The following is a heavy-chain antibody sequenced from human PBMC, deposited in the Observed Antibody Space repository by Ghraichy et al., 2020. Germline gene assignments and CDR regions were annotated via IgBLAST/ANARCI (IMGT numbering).Heavy chain of an antibody. CDR2: IKQDGSEK. CDR1: GFTFSSNW. Sequence: GESLNISCAASGFTFSSNWMSWVRQAPGKGLEWVANIKQDGSEKYYVDSVKGRFTISRDNAKNSLYLQMNSLRAEDTAVYYCARVTYYDFWSGHYAGYQYGMDVWGQGTTVTVSS. CDR3: ARVTYYDFWSGHYAGYQYGMDV. D-gene: IGHD3-3*01. V-gene: IGHV3-7*04. J-gene: IGHJ6*02.